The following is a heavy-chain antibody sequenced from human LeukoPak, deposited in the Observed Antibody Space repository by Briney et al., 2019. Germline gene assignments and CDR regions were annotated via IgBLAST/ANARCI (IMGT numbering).Heavy chain of an antibody. CDR1: GFTFSSYE. Sequence: GGSLRLSCAASGFTFSSYEMNWVRQAPGKGLEWVSYISSSGSTIYYADSVKGRFTISRDNAKNSLYLQMNSLRAEDTAVYYCARGGYGLAYYYYGMDVWGQGTTVTVSS. V-gene: IGHV3-48*03. CDR3: ARGGYGLAYYYYGMDV. D-gene: IGHD5-18*01. CDR2: ISSSGSTI. J-gene: IGHJ6*02.